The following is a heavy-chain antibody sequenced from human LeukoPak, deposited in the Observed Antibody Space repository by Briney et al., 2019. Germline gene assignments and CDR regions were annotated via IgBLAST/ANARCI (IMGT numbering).Heavy chain of an antibody. D-gene: IGHD2-15*01. CDR2: INHSGST. CDR3: ARARPRYCSGGSCYSDFDY. CDR1: GGSFSGYY. V-gene: IGHV4-34*01. Sequence: SETLSLTCAVYGGSFSGYYWSWIRQPPGKGLEWIGEINHSGSTYYNPSLKSRVTISVDTSKNQFSLKLSSVTAADTAVYYCARARPRYCSGGSCYSDFDYWGQGTLVTVSS. J-gene: IGHJ4*02.